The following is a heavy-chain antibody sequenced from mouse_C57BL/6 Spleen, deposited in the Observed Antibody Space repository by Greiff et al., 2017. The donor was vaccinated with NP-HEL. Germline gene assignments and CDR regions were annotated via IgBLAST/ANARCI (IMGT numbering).Heavy chain of an antibody. V-gene: IGHV5-9-1*02. CDR1: GFTFSSYA. D-gene: IGHD1-1*01. CDR2: ISSGGDYI. J-gene: IGHJ3*01. Sequence: EVKLQESGEGLVKPGGSLKLSCAASGFTFSSYAMSWVRQTPEKRLEWVAYISSGGDYIYYADTVKGRFTISRDNARNTLYLQMSSLKSEDTAMYYCTREGNYYGSSPFAYWGQGTLVTVSA. CDR3: TREGNYYGSSPFAY.